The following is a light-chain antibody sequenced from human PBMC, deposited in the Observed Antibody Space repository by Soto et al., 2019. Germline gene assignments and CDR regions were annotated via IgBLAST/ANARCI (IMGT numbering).Light chain of an antibody. CDR3: SSYVGSSTLL. V-gene: IGLV2-23*01. CDR2: EGS. J-gene: IGLJ2*01. Sequence: QSALTQPASVSGSPGQSITISCTETSSDVGNYNLVSWYQQHPGKAPKLMIYEGSKRPSGVSNRFSGSKSGNTASLTISGLQSEDEADYYCSSYVGSSTLLFGGGTKLTVL. CDR1: SSDVGNYNL.